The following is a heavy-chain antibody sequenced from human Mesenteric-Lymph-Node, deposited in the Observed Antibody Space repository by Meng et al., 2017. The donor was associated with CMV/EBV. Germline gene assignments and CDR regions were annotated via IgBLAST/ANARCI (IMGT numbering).Heavy chain of an antibody. J-gene: IGHJ6*02. Sequence: SETLSLTCTVSGGSISSGDYYWSWIRQPPGKGLEWIGYIYNSGSAYYNPSLKSRVTISIDTSKNQFSLRVSSVSAADTAVYYCARDHSYYDILTGYQWHYYGMDVWGQGTTVTVSS. D-gene: IGHD3-9*01. CDR2: IYNSGSA. CDR3: ARDHSYYDILTGYQWHYYGMDV. V-gene: IGHV4-31*03. CDR1: GGSISSGDYY.